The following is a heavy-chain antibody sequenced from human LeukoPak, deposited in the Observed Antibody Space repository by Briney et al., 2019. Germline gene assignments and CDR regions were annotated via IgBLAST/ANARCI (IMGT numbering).Heavy chain of an antibody. CDR3: AKALSVETATPIDY. CDR1: EFPFNNYA. D-gene: IGHD2-15*01. V-gene: IGHV3-43*02. CDR2: ISGDDYST. Sequence: GGPLRFSFPAPEFPFNNYALHWAGQAPGKGLEWVSLISGDDYSTYYADSVKGRFTISRDNSKNSLYLQMNSLKTEDTALYYCAKALSVETATPIDYWGQGTLVTVSS. J-gene: IGHJ4*02.